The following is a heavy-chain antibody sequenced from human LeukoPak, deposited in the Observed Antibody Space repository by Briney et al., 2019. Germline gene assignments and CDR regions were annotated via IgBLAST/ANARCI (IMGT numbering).Heavy chain of an antibody. CDR1: GFTFSSYG. CDR3: AKAYDYYDSSGYYSIGDY. D-gene: IGHD3-22*01. CDR2: ISYDGSNK. Sequence: GGSLRLSCAASGFTFSSYGMHWARQAPGKGLEWVAVISYDGSNKYYADSVKGRFTISRDNSKNTLYLQMNSLRAEDTAVYYCAKAYDYYDSSGYYSIGDYWGQGTLVTVSS. V-gene: IGHV3-30*18. J-gene: IGHJ4*02.